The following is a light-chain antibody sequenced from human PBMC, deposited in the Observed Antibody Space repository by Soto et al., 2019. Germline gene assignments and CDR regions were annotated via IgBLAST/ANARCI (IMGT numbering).Light chain of an antibody. V-gene: IGLV2-14*01. CDR1: SSDVGGYNY. CDR2: GVS. Sequence: LTQPASLSGSPGQSITISCTGTSSDVGGYNYVSWYQQQSGKEPKLMIHGVSNRPSGVSNRFSGYKSGNTASLTISGLQAEDEADYYCSSYTSSRAYVFGIGTKVTVL. CDR3: SSYTSSRAYV. J-gene: IGLJ1*01.